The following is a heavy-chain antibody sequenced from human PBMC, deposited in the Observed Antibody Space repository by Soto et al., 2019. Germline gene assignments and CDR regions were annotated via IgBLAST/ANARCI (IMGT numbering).Heavy chain of an antibody. D-gene: IGHD3-10*02. Sequence: SETLSLTCTVSGGSISSYYWSWIRQPPGKGLEWIGYIYYSGSTNYNPSLKSRVTISVDTSKNQFSLKLSSVTAADTAVYYCARVLFGEFGWFDPWGQGTLVTVSS. CDR2: IYYSGST. CDR1: GGSISSYY. J-gene: IGHJ5*02. CDR3: ARVLFGEFGWFDP. V-gene: IGHV4-59*01.